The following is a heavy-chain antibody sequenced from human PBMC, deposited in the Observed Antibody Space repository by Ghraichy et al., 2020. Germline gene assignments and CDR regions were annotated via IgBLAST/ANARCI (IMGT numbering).Heavy chain of an antibody. CDR2: IYYSGST. Sequence: SETLSLTCTVSGGSISSSSYYWGWIRQPPGKGLEWIGSIYYSGSTYYNPSLKSRVTISVDTSKNQFSLKLSSVTAADTAVYYCARRGNSYGYGDYYWFDPWGQGTLVTVSS. CDR1: GGSISSSSYY. J-gene: IGHJ5*02. CDR3: ARRGNSYGYGDYYWFDP. D-gene: IGHD5-18*01. V-gene: IGHV4-39*01.